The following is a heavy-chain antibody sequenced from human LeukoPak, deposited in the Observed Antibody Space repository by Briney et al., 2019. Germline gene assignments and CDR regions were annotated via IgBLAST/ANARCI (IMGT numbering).Heavy chain of an antibody. CDR3: TTGPYDYGSGTYYH. CDR2: IKSKTDGGTT. Sequence: GGSLRLSCAASGFTFSNAWMSWVRQAPGKGLEWVGRIKSKTDGGTTDYAAPVKGRFTISRDDSKNTLYMQMNSLKTEDTAVYYCTTGPYDYGSGTYYHWGQGTLVTVSS. J-gene: IGHJ4*02. V-gene: IGHV3-15*01. D-gene: IGHD3-10*01. CDR1: GFTFSNAW.